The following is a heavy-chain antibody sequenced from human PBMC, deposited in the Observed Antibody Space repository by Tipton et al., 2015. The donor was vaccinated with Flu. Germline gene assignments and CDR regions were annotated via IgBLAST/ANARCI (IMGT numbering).Heavy chain of an antibody. J-gene: IGHJ4*02. Sequence: SLRLSCAASGFTFSSYEMSWVRQAPGKGLEWVSSISRNSDKIDYADPVKGRFTISRDNAKNSLHLQMNSLRAEDTALYYCAKELNDYIWESYRSPFDYWGQGTLVTVSS. CDR1: GFTFSSYE. D-gene: IGHD3-16*02. CDR2: ISRNSDKI. V-gene: IGHV3-9*01. CDR3: AKELNDYIWESYRSPFDY.